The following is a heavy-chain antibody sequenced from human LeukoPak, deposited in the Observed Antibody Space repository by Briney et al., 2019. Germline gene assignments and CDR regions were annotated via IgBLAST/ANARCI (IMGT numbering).Heavy chain of an antibody. CDR1: GYTFTGYY. Sequence: ASVKVSCKASGYTFTGYYMHWVRQAPGQGLEWMGWINPSGGSTSYAQKFQGRVTMTRDTSTSTVYMELSSLRSEDTAVYYCARDLSGPSAFDIWGQGTMVTVSS. D-gene: IGHD5-12*01. CDR3: ARDLSGPSAFDI. CDR2: INPSGGST. J-gene: IGHJ3*02. V-gene: IGHV1-46*01.